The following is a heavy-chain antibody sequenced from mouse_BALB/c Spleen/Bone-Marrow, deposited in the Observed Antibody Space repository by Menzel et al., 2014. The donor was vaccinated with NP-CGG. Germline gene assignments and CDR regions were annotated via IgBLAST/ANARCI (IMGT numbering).Heavy chain of an antibody. D-gene: IGHD2-3*01. J-gene: IGHJ4*01. V-gene: IGHV1-14*01. CDR1: GYTFTSYV. Sequence: EVQLVESGPELVKPGASVKMSCKASGYTFTSYVMHWVKQKPGQGLEWIGYINPYNDGTKYNEKFKGKATLTSDKSSSTAYMELSSLASEGSAVYYCARSDGYYGAMDYWGQGTSVTVSS. CDR3: ARSDGYYGAMDY. CDR2: INPYNDGT.